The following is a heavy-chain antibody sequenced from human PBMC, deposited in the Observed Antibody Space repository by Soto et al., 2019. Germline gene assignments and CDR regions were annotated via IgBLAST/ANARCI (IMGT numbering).Heavy chain of an antibody. Sequence: DVQLVESGGGSVQPGGSLSLSCAATGFTFSHYWMHWVRQAPGKGLVWVSRIHSDGSSTTDADSVKGRFTISRDNAKNTLYLQMNSLRAEDTAVYYCARGQWGAFDLWGQGTMVTVAS. J-gene: IGHJ3*01. V-gene: IGHV3-74*01. D-gene: IGHD1-26*01. CDR2: IHSDGSST. CDR3: ARGQWGAFDL. CDR1: GFTFSHYW.